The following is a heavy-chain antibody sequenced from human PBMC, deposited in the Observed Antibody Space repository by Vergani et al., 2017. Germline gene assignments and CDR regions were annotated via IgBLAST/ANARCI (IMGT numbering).Heavy chain of an antibody. CDR3: VRDAGSYERFFDD. J-gene: IGHJ4*02. CDR1: GFTFSTYA. CDR2: LTGGGGST. D-gene: IGHD1-26*01. Sequence: EVQLLESGGSLKQPGGSVRLSCAASGFTFSTYAMHWVRQAPGKGLEWVSALTGGGGSTYYADSFKGRFIITRDNSRDTLYLQMNSLRPEDTATYYCVRDAGSYERFFDDWGQGTLVTVSS. V-gene: IGHV3-23*01.